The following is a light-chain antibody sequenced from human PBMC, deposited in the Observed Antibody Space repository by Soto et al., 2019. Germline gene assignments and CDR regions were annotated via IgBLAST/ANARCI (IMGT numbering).Light chain of an antibody. Sequence: DIQMTQSPSTLSASVGDRVTITCRASQTISSWLAWYQQKPGKAPKLLIYKASTLKSGVPSRFSGSGSGTEFTLTISSLQPDDFATYYCQQYNSIETFGQGTRWIS. V-gene: IGKV1-5*03. CDR1: QTISSW. CDR3: QQYNSIET. CDR2: KAS. J-gene: IGKJ1*01.